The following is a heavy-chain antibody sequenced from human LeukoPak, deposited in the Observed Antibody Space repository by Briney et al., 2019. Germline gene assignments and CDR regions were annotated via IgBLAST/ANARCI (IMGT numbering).Heavy chain of an antibody. CDR2: IGGSGSST. CDR1: GFTFASYA. CDR3: AKRAFSGSYYSAFDV. D-gene: IGHD1-26*01. Sequence: GGSLRHSCAASGFTFASYAMSWVRQAPGKGLEWVSGIGGSGSSTYYADSVKGRFTISRDNSRNTLYLQMNSLRAEDTAVYYCAKRAFSGSYYSAFDVWGQGTMVTVSS. J-gene: IGHJ3*01. V-gene: IGHV3-23*01.